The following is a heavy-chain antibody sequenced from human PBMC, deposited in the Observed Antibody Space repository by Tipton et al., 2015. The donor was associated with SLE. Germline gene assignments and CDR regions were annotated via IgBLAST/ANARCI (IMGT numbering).Heavy chain of an antibody. Sequence: TLSLTCTVSSGSASSGAYYWSWIRQHPGKGLEWIGNIYYGGGTYYNPSLKSRVIISLDTSRNHFSLKLTSVTAADTAVYFCARDRDIVLEPVPIPPAFDIWGQGTTVTVSS. CDR2: IYYGGGT. D-gene: IGHD2-8*02. CDR1: SGSASSGAYY. V-gene: IGHV4-31*03. J-gene: IGHJ3*02. CDR3: ARDRDIVLEPVPIPPAFDI.